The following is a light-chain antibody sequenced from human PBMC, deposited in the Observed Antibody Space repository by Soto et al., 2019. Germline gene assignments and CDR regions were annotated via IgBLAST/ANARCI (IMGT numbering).Light chain of an antibody. J-gene: IGKJ2*01. CDR3: QQNDSYPYT. Sequence: DVPMTQSPSSLSVSVGDRVTITCRACQSITNYLNWYQQKPGKAPKLLVYAASSLQSGVPSRFSANGSGTDFTLTISSLQPEDFATYYCQQNDSYPYTFGQGTKLEIK. V-gene: IGKV1-39*01. CDR1: QSITNY. CDR2: AAS.